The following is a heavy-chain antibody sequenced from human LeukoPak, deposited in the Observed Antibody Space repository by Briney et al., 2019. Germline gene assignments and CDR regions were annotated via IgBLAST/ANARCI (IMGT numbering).Heavy chain of an antibody. CDR2: IYYSGST. Sequence: SETLSLTCTVSGGSVSSGSYYWSWIRQPPGKELEWIGYIYYSGSTNYNPSLKSRVTISVDTSKNQLSLKLSSVTAADTAIYYCAREFSGTSIAARVFDSWGQGTLVTVSS. CDR1: GGSVSSGSYY. CDR3: AREFSGTSIAARVFDS. J-gene: IGHJ4*02. V-gene: IGHV4-61*01. D-gene: IGHD6-6*01.